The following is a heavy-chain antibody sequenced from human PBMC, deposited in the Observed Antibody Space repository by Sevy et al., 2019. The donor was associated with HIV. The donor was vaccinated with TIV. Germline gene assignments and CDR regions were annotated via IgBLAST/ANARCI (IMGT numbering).Heavy chain of an antibody. J-gene: IGHJ6*02. Sequence: GGSLRLSCAASGFTFSSYAMNWVRQAPGKGLEWVSSISASGRSTYYADSVEGRFTISRDNSKNTLYRQMNSLRGDETAVYYCAKGYCSGGSCPRDYYYYGMDVWGQGTTVTVSS. D-gene: IGHD2-15*01. CDR2: ISASGRST. V-gene: IGHV3-23*01. CDR1: GFTFSSYA. CDR3: AKGYCSGGSCPRDYYYYGMDV.